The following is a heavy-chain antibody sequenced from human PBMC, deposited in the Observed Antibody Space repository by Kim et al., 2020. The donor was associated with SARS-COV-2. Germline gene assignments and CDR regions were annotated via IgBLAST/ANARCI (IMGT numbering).Heavy chain of an antibody. CDR3: ARETYYYDSSGYTAFDI. CDR1: GGSISSYY. CDR2: IYYSGST. D-gene: IGHD3-22*01. J-gene: IGHJ3*02. Sequence: SETLSLTCTVSGGSISSYYWSWIRQPPGKGLEWIGYIYYSGSTNYNPSLKSRVTISVDTSKNQFSLKLSSVTAADTAVYYCARETYYYDSSGYTAFDIWGQGTMVTVSS. V-gene: IGHV4-59*01.